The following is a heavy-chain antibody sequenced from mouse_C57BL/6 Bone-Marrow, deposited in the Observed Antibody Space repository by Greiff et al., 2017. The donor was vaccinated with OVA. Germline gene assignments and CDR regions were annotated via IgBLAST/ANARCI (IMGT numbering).Heavy chain of an antibody. CDR3: TTCGYYVWFAY. CDR1: GFNIKDDY. J-gene: IGHJ3*01. V-gene: IGHV14-4*01. Sequence: EVQLQQSGAELVRPGASVKLSCTASGFNIKDDYMHWVKQRPEQGLEWIGWIDPENGDTEYASKFQGKATIPADTSSNTAYLQLSSLTSEDTAVYYCTTCGYYVWFAYWGQGTLVTVSA. CDR2: IDPENGDT. D-gene: IGHD2-3*01.